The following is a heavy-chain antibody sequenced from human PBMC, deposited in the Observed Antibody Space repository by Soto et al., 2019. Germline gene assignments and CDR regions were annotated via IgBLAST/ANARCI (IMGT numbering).Heavy chain of an antibody. V-gene: IGHV3-33*01. CDR3: ARDLSMKGYLAAPSDPLYAFDI. D-gene: IGHD6-13*01. Sequence: GGSLRLSCAASGFTFSSYGMHWVRQAPGKGLEWVAVIWYDGSNKYYADSVKGRFTISRDNSKNTLYLQMNSLRAEDTAVYYCARDLSMKGYLAAPSDPLYAFDIWGQGTMVTVSS. J-gene: IGHJ3*02. CDR2: IWYDGSNK. CDR1: GFTFSSYG.